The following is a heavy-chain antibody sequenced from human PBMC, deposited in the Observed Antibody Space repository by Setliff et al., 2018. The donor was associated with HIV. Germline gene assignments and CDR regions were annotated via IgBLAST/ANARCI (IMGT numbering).Heavy chain of an antibody. D-gene: IGHD6-13*01. CDR1: GGSISSSSYY. J-gene: IGHJ4*02. Sequence: PSETLSLTCTVSGGSISSSSYYWGWIRQPPGKGLEWIGSIYYRGSTYYNPSLKSRVTISVDTSKNQFSLKLNSVTAADTAVYYCARLTRLTTAGHWGRGTLVTVSS. CDR3: ARLTRLTTAGH. V-gene: IGHV4-39*01. CDR2: IYYRGST.